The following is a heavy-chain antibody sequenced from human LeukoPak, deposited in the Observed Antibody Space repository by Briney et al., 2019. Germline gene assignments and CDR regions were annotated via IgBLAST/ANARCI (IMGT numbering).Heavy chain of an antibody. D-gene: IGHD4-23*01. CDR1: GGSISSSSYY. CDR3: ARDGYGGNPYRGPKGPDP. Sequence: PSETLSLTCTVSGGSISSSSYYWGWIRQPPGKGLEWIGSIYYSGSTYYNPSLKSRVTISVDTSKNQFSLKLSSVTAADTAVYYCARDGYGGNPYRGPKGPDPWGQGTLVTVSS. V-gene: IGHV4-39*07. J-gene: IGHJ5*02. CDR2: IYYSGST.